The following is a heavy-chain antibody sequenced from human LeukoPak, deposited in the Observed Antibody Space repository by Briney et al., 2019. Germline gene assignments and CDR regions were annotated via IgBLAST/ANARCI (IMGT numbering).Heavy chain of an antibody. CDR1: GGSISSYY. D-gene: IGHD3-3*01. V-gene: IGHV4-4*07. CDR3: ARERADFWGIGSSFDY. CDR2: MHTSGSI. Sequence: SETLSLTCTVSGGSISSYYWSWIRQPAGKGPEWIGHMHTSGSINYNPSLKSRVTMSVDTSKNQFSLKLSSVTAADTAVYYCARERADFWGIGSSFDYWGQGILVTVSS. J-gene: IGHJ4*02.